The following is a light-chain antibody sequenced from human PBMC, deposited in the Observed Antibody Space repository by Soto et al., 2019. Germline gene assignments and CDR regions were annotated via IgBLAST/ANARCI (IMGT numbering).Light chain of an antibody. V-gene: IGKV3-11*01. CDR1: QSVRSN. CDR3: QQRSNWPPIT. J-gene: IGKJ5*01. Sequence: EIVMTQSPATLSVSLGERSTLSCRASQSVRSNLAWYQQKPGQAPRLLIYDASNRATGIPARFSGSGSGTDFTLTISSLEPEDFAVYYCQQRSNWPPITFGQGTRLEIK. CDR2: DAS.